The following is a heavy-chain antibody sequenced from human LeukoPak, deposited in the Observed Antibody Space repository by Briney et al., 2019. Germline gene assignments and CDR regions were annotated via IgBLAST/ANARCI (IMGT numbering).Heavy chain of an antibody. CDR2: IYHSGST. V-gene: IGHV4-38-2*02. J-gene: IGHJ4*02. Sequence: PSETLSLTCTVSGYSISSGYYWGWIRQSPGKGLEWIGSIYHSGSTYHNPSLKSRVTISVDTSKNQFSLKLSSVTAADTAVYYCARGGVDTAMVYFDYWGQGTLVTVSS. CDR1: GYSISSGYY. CDR3: ARGGVDTAMVYFDY. D-gene: IGHD5-18*01.